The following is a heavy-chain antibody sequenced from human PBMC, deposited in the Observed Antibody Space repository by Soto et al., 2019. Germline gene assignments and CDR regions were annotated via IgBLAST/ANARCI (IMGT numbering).Heavy chain of an antibody. CDR1: GFTFSDYY. CDR3: ARDPSPYSSSLFDY. V-gene: IGHV3-11*01. J-gene: IGHJ4*02. D-gene: IGHD6-13*01. CDR2: ISSSGSTI. Sequence: GGSLRLSCAASGFTFSDYYMSWIRQAPGKGLEWVSYISSSGSTIYYADSVKGRFTISRDNAKNSLYLQMNSLRAEDTAVYYCARDPSPYSSSLFDYWGQGTLVTVSS.